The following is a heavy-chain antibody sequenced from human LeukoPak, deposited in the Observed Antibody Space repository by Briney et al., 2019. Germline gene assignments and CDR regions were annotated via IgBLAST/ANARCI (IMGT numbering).Heavy chain of an antibody. CDR1: GFTFNNYG. D-gene: IGHD1-26*01. V-gene: IGHV3-23*01. CDR3: ASGELLMNDY. J-gene: IGHJ4*02. CDR2: ISGSGDNT. Sequence: PGGSLRLSCASSGFTFNNYGMSWVRLAPGKGLEWVSGISGSGDNTYYADSVKGRFTISRDNAKNSLYLQMNSLRAEDTAVYYCASGELLMNDYWGQGTLVTVSS.